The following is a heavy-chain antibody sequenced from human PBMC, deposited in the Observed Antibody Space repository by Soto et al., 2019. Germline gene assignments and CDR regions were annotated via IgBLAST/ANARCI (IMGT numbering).Heavy chain of an antibody. J-gene: IGHJ4*02. V-gene: IGHV3-11*01. CDR2: ISSSGSTI. CDR1: GFFSDYN. CDR3: ARDGPPYY. Sequence: QVQLVESGGGLVKPGGSLRLSCAASGFFSDYNMSWIRQAPGKGLEWVSYISSSGSTIYYADSVKGRFTISRDNAKNSLYLQMNSLRAEDTAVYYCARDGPPYYWGQGTLVTVSS.